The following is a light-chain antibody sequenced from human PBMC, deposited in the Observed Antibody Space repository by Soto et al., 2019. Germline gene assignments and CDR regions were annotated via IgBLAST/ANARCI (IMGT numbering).Light chain of an antibody. CDR3: AAWDGSLNGVV. J-gene: IGLJ3*02. Sequence: QPVLTQPPSASGTPGQRVPVSCSGGTSNIGSNTVNGYQQLPGRAPKLLMFSNNQRPSGVPDRISGSKSGTSASLAISGLQAEDEGDYYCAAWDGSLNGVVFGGGTKLTVL. CDR1: TSNIGSNT. CDR2: SNN. V-gene: IGLV1-44*01.